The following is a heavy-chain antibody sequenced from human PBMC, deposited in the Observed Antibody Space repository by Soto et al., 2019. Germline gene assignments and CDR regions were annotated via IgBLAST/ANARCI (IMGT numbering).Heavy chain of an antibody. CDR2: IYYSGST. Sequence: LSLTCTVSGGSISSYYWSWIRQPPGRGLEWIGYIYYSGSTNYNPSLKSRVTISVDTSKNQFSLKLSSVTAADTAVYYCARGRGSGSSFYYYGMDVWGQGTTVTVSS. J-gene: IGHJ6*02. D-gene: IGHD3-10*01. CDR3: ARGRGSGSSFYYYGMDV. V-gene: IGHV4-59*01. CDR1: GGSISSYY.